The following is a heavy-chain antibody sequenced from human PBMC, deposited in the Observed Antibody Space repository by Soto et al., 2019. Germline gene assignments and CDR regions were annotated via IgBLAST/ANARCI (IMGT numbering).Heavy chain of an antibody. CDR2: ISGSGGIT. CDR1: GFTFSSYA. J-gene: IGHJ4*02. D-gene: IGHD1-26*01. CDR3: ARRGSGSYYDY. Sequence: EVQLLESGGGLVQPGGSLRLSCAASGFTFSSYAMRCVRQAPVKGLEWVSAISGSGGITYYADSVKGRFTISRDNSNNTLYLQMNSLRAEDTAVYYCARRGSGSYYDYWGQGTLVTVSS. V-gene: IGHV3-23*01.